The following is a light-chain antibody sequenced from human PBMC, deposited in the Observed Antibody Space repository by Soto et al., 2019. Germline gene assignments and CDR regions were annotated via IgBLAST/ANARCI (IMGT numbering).Light chain of an antibody. V-gene: IGLV2-14*01. CDR3: TSYTSSSTDV. J-gene: IGLJ1*01. CDR1: SSDVGGYNY. CDR2: AVS. Sequence: QSALTQPASVSGSPGQSITISCTGTSSDVGGYNYVSWYQQHPGKAPKLMISAVSDRPSGVSNRFSGSKSGNTASLTISGLHPEDEADYYCTSYTSSSTDVFGTGTKLTVL.